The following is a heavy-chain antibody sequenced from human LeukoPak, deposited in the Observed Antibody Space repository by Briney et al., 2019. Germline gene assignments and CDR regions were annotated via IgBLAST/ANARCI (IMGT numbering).Heavy chain of an antibody. J-gene: IGHJ4*02. V-gene: IGHV3-13*01. CDR3: ARGGIQVSGIDEFDY. CDR1: GFTFIDYD. CDR2: IGIRGDT. D-gene: IGHD6-19*01. Sequence: GGSLRLSCAASGFTFIDYDKHWVRQGIGKGLEWVSAIGIRGDTHYSGSVKGRFTISRENAESSLYLQMNSLRAEDTAVYYCARGGIQVSGIDEFDYWGQGTLVTVSS.